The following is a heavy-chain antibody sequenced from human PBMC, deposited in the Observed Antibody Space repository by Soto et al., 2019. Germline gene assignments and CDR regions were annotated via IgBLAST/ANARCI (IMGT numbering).Heavy chain of an antibody. V-gene: IGHV4-39*01. D-gene: IGHD1-26*01. Sequence: PSEALSRTCTVSGDSSTSSSFCWGGIRQPPGKGLEWIGHIFHTGATYQNPTLKSRLRMSVDTSKNQFSLNLSSVTATDTAVYYCARRRIVPTTNFDYWGQGTLVTVSS. CDR3: ARRRIVPTTNFDY. J-gene: IGHJ4*02. CDR2: IFHTGAT. CDR1: GDSSTSSSFC.